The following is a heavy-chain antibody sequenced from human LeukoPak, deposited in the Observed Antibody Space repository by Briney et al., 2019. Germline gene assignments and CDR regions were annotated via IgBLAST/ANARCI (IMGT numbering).Heavy chain of an antibody. Sequence: ASVKVSCKASGYTFSIVGISWVRQATGHGLEWMGYISGRSDDINYAQNFEGRLTMTTDTSTSTAYMELVSLTSDDTAVYYCARDWDGRSDCFDPWGQGTLVIVSS. CDR3: ARDWDGRSDCFDP. J-gene: IGHJ5*02. CDR2: ISGRSDDI. CDR1: GYTFSIVG. V-gene: IGHV1-18*01. D-gene: IGHD1-26*01.